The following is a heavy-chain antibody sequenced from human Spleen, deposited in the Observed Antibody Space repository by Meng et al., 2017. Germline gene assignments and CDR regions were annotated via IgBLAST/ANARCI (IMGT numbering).Heavy chain of an antibody. CDR3: ARKAGNCISTTCYSLDY. CDR2: INAVFGTT. D-gene: IGHD2-2*01. CDR1: GYTFTSYD. J-gene: IGHJ4*02. V-gene: IGHV1-69*13. Sequence: VKVSCKASGYTFTSYDINWVRQAPGQGLEWMGGINAVFGTTNYAQKFQDRVTITSDESTSTVYMELTRLTSEDTAVYFCARKAGNCISTTCYSLDYWGQGTLVTVSS.